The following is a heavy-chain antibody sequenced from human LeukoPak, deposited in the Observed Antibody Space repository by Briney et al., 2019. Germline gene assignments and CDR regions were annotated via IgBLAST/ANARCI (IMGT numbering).Heavy chain of an antibody. CDR1: GGSISSSSYY. Sequence: TSETLSLTCTVSGGSISSSSYYWGWIRQPPGKGLEWFGSIYYSGSTYYNPSLKSRVTISVDTSKNQFSLKLSSVTAADTAVYYCARAREDRGYYYYYYMDVWGKGTTVTVSS. J-gene: IGHJ6*03. CDR2: IYYSGST. CDR3: ARAREDRGYYYYYYMDV. V-gene: IGHV4-39*07. D-gene: IGHD1-14*01.